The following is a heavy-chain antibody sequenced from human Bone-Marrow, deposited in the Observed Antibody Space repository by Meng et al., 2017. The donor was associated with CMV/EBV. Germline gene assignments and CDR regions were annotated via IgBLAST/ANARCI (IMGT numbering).Heavy chain of an antibody. V-gene: IGHV1-2*02. D-gene: IGHD6-19*01. CDR3: VRSSGWSLFDY. CDR1: GFTFSDYY. J-gene: IGHJ4*02. CDR2: VNSNNDAK. Sequence: VRLVQCGAGMKKTGASVNVSCTTSGFTFSDYYIHWVRQAPGQGLEWMGWVNSNNDAKNYARKFQGRVSMTRDTSISTAHMELSRLMSDDTAVYYCVRSSGWSLFDYWGQGTLVTVSS.